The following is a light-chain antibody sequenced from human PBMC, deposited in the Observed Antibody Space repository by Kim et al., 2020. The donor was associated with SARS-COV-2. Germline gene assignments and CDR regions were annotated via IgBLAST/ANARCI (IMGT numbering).Light chain of an antibody. CDR1: QNIDTS. J-gene: IGKJ1*01. Sequence: DIQMTQSPSTLSASEGDRVTITCRASQNIDTSLAWYQQKPGKSPNVLIYRASSLKSGVPSRFSGSGSGTEFTLTISSLQPDDFATYYCQQYESYSTFGQGTKVDIK. V-gene: IGKV1-5*03. CDR2: RAS. CDR3: QQYESYST.